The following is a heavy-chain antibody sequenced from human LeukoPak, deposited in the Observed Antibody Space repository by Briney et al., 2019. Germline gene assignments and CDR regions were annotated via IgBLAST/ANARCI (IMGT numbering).Heavy chain of an antibody. Sequence: ASVKVSCKASGYTFTSYDINWVRQATGQGLEWMGWMNPNSGNTGYAQKFQGRVTITADESTSTAYMELSSLRSEDTAVYYCARDRDDYYDSSGQTLGPFDYWGQGTLVTVPS. J-gene: IGHJ4*02. CDR3: ARDRDDYYDSSGQTLGPFDY. CDR2: MNPNSGNT. CDR1: GYTFTSYD. D-gene: IGHD3-22*01. V-gene: IGHV1-8*01.